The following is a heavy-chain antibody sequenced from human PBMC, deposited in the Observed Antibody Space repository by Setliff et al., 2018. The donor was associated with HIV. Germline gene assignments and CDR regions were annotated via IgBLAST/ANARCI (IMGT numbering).Heavy chain of an antibody. CDR1: GFRFSDYY. CDR2: ISSSGRTI. J-gene: IGHJ4*02. CDR3: AKELAASGLGYFDS. V-gene: IGHV3-11*01. D-gene: IGHD3-22*01. Sequence: PGGSLRLSCAASGFRFSDYYMNWIRQAPGKGLEWISSISSSGRTIKYADSVKGRFTISRDNSKNTVYLQMNSLRAEDTAEYYCAKELAASGLGYFDSWGRGILVTVSS.